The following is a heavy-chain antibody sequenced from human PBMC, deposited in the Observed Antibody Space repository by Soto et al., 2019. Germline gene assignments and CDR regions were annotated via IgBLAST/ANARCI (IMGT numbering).Heavy chain of an antibody. D-gene: IGHD6-13*01. V-gene: IGHV1-69*06. CDR1: GGTFSSYA. CDR3: ARSSSSWSQGFDP. CDR2: IIPIFGTA. Sequence: SVKLSCKASGGTFSSYAISWLRQAPGQGLEWMGGIIPIFGTANYAQKFQGRVTITADKSTSTAYMEPSSLRYEDTAVYYCARSSSSWSQGFDPWGQGTLVTVSS. J-gene: IGHJ5*02.